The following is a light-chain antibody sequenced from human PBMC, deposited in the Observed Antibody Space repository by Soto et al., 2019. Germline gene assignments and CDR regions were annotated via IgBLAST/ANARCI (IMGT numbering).Light chain of an antibody. CDR3: QQYESFFPLT. Sequence: DIQMTQSPSTLSASVGDRVTITCRASQNINSWLAWYQQKPGKAPKLLIYKASNLESGVPSRLSGSGSGTDFTLTISSLQPDDFATYHCQQYESFFPLTFGGGTKVEIK. CDR2: KAS. CDR1: QNINSW. J-gene: IGKJ4*01. V-gene: IGKV1-5*03.